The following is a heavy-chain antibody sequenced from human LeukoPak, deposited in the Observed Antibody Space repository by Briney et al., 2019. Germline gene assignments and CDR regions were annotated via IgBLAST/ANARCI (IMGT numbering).Heavy chain of an antibody. CDR2: IYNTGST. D-gene: IGHD3-22*01. CDR1: GAYISSGGYY. J-gene: IGHJ4*02. Sequence: NPSETLSLTCTVTGAYISSGGYYWTWFRQHPGKGPEWLGYIYNTGSTDYNPSLKSRLTISLDASKNQFSLKVKSVTAADTAVYYCAISPNSGYYYWGQGTLVTVSS. V-gene: IGHV4-31*03. CDR3: AISPNSGYYY.